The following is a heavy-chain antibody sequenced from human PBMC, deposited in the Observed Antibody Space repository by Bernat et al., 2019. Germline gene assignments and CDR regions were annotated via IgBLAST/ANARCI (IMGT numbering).Heavy chain of an antibody. CDR1: GFTVSSNY. Sequence: EVQLVESGGGLIQPGGSLRLSCAASGFTVSSNYMSWVRQAPGKGLEWVSVIYSGGSTYYADSVKGRFTISRDNSKNTLYLQMNSLRAEDTAVYYCVRFITGTTGYFDYWGQGTLVTVSS. V-gene: IGHV3-53*01. D-gene: IGHD1-20*01. J-gene: IGHJ4*02. CDR2: IYSGGST. CDR3: VRFITGTTGYFDY.